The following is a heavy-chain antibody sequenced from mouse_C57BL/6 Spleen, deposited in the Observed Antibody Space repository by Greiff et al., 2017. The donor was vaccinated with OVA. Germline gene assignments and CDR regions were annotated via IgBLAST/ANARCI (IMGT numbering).Heavy chain of an antibody. D-gene: IGHD1-1*01. CDR1: GYTFTSYW. J-gene: IGHJ2*01. CDR2: IDPSDSET. V-gene: IGHV1-52*01. CDR3: ARALSSYPYFDY. Sequence: QVQLQQSGAELVRPGSSVKLSCKASGYTFTSYWMHWVKQRPIQGLEWIGNIDPSDSETHYNQKFKDKATLTVDKSSSTAYMQLSSLTSEDSAVYYCARALSSYPYFDYWGQGTTLTVSS.